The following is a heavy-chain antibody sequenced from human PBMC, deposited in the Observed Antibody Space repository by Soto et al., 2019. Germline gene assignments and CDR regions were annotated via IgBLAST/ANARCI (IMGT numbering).Heavy chain of an antibody. J-gene: IGHJ4*02. CDR1: GGTFSSYS. V-gene: IGHV1-69*13. CDR3: ARDHGGPFDF. CDR2: IIPIFNTT. Sequence: ASVKVSCKASGGTFSSYSISWVRQAPGQGLEWMGGIIPIFNTTDYAQNYQGRVTITADESTSTAYMELSSLRSEDTAVYYCARDHGGPFDFWGQGTLVTVSS. D-gene: IGHD3-16*01.